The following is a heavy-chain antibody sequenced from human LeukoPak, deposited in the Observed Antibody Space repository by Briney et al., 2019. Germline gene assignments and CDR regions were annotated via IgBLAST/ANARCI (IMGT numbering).Heavy chain of an antibody. V-gene: IGHV3-23*01. J-gene: IGHJ4*02. CDR2: ISGSGGST. D-gene: IGHD3-16*01. Sequence: GGSLRLSCAASGFTFSSYWMSWVRQAPGKGLEWVSAISGSGGSTYYVDSVKGRFTISRDNSKNTLYLQMNSLRAEDTAVYYCARDSTMITGLGFDDYWGQGTLVTVSS. CDR3: ARDSTMITGLGFDDY. CDR1: GFTFSSYW.